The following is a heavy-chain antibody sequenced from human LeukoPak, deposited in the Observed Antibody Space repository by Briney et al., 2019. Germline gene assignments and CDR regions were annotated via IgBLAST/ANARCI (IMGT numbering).Heavy chain of an antibody. CDR3: ARGQYYDVLTGNYKNWFDP. V-gene: IGHV4-34*01. D-gene: IGHD3-9*01. Sequence: SETLSLTCVVYCGSFSGHYWSWIRQPPGMGLEWIGEINYSGSTNYNPSLKSRVTISGDTSKNQFSLKLSSVTAADTAVYYCARGQYYDVLTGNYKNWFDPWGQGTLVTVSS. J-gene: IGHJ5*02. CDR2: INYSGST. CDR1: CGSFSGHY.